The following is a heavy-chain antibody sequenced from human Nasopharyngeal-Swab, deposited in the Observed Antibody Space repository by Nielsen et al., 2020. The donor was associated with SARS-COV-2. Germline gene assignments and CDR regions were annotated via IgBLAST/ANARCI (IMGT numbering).Heavy chain of an antibody. D-gene: IGHD3-22*01. Sequence: GESLKISCAASGSTFSRYTMHWVRQAPGKGLERVAVISYDGSNKYYADSVKGRFTISRDISKNTLYLQMNSLRAEDTAVFYCASTPLDSSGYYYAFHYWGRGTLVTVSS. J-gene: IGHJ4*02. V-gene: IGHV3-30-3*01. CDR1: GSTFSRYT. CDR2: ISYDGSNK. CDR3: ASTPLDSSGYYYAFHY.